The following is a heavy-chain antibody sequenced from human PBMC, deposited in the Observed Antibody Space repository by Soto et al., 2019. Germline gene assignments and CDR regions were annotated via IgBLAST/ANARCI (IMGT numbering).Heavy chain of an antibody. CDR1: GGSISSYY. CDR2: IYYSGST. CDR3: ARGRRLGELSLSWYFDL. D-gene: IGHD3-16*02. J-gene: IGHJ2*01. V-gene: IGHV4-59*01. Sequence: QVQLQESGPGLVKPSETLSLTCTVSGGSISSYYWSWIRQPPGKGLEWIGYIYYSGSTNYNPSLKSRVTISVDTSKNQFSLKLSSVTAADTAVYYCARGRRLGELSLSWYFDLWGRGTLVTVSS.